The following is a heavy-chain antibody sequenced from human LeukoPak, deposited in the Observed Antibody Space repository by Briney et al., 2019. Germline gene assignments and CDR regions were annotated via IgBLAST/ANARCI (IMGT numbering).Heavy chain of an antibody. D-gene: IGHD1-26*01. V-gene: IGHV3-48*03. J-gene: IGHJ4*02. CDR3: ARVGSYYPSGPNDY. CDR1: GFTFSSYE. Sequence: GGSLRLSCAASGFTFSSYEMNWVRQAPGKGLEWVSHISSSGSTIYYADSVKGRFTISRDNAKNSLYLQMNSLRAEDTAVYYCARVGSYYPSGPNDYWGQGTLVTVSS. CDR2: ISSSGSTI.